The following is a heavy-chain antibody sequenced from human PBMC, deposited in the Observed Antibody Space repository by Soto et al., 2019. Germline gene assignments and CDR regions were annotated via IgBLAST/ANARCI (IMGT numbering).Heavy chain of an antibody. CDR2: IKSKTDGGTT. CDR1: GFTFSNAW. J-gene: IGHJ3*02. CDR3: TASSSWDPWGAFDI. Sequence: GGSLRLSCAASGFTFSNAWMSWVRQAPGKGLEWVGRIKSKTDGGTTDYAAPVKGRFTISRDDSKNTLYLQMNSLKTEDTAVYYCTASSSWDPWGAFDIWGQGTMVTVSS. D-gene: IGHD6-13*01. V-gene: IGHV3-15*01.